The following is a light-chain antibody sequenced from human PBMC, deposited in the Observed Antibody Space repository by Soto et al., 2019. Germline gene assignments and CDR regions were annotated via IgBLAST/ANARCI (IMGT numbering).Light chain of an antibody. J-gene: IGKJ1*01. CDR2: DAS. V-gene: IGKV1-5*01. CDR3: QQYETFSGT. Sequence: DKQMTQSPSTLSASMGDTVTVTCRASQSVSGGVAWYQQKPGEAPKLLIYDASAVPRGVPSRFSGSGSGTKFTLTIASLQPDDFATYYCQQYETFSGTFGPGTKVDIK. CDR1: QSVSGG.